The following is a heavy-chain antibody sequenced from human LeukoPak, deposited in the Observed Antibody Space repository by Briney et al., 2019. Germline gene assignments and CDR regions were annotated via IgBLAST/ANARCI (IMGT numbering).Heavy chain of an antibody. CDR3: ARSPCGADCYFDS. D-gene: IGHD2-21*02. J-gene: IGHJ4*02. CDR1: GGTFSSYA. Sequence: GASVKVSCKASGGTFSSYAISWVRQAPGQGLEWMGGIIPIFGTANYAQKFQGRVTITADKSTSTAYMELSSLRSEDTAVYYCARSPCGADCYFDSWGQGTLVTVSS. CDR2: IIPIFGTA. V-gene: IGHV1-69*06.